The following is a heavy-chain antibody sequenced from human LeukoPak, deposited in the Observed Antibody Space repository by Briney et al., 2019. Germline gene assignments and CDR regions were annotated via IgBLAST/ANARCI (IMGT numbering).Heavy chain of an antibody. CDR1: GFTFSSFT. V-gene: IGHV3-48*01. D-gene: IGHD7-27*01. Sequence: GGSLRLSCAASGFTFSSFTMNWVRQAPGKGLEWVSYITSSSGTMYYADSVRGRFTISRDNAKNSLYLQMNSLRAEDTAVYYCARGWGTLDYWSQGTLVTVSS. CDR2: ITSSSGTM. CDR3: ARGWGTLDY. J-gene: IGHJ4*02.